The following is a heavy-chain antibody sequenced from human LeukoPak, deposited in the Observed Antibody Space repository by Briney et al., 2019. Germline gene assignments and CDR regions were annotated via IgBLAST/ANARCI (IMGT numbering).Heavy chain of an antibody. J-gene: IGHJ4*02. CDR2: IYYNGIT. CDR1: GGAISTYY. Sequence: SETLSLTCTVSGGAISTYYWNWIRQPPGKGLEWIGYIYYNGITNYNPSLKSRVTISLDTSKTQFSLSLSSVTAADTAVYYCAREDLRTRSTRYWGQGILVTVSS. D-gene: IGHD5/OR15-5a*01. V-gene: IGHV4-59*01. CDR3: AREDLRTRSTRY.